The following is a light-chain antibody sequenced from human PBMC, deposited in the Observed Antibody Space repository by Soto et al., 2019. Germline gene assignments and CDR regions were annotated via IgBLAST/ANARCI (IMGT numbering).Light chain of an antibody. CDR1: QSISAKH. CDR3: QQYNSPYT. CDR2: GAS. Sequence: EIVLTQSPGLLSSSPGETAVLSCRASQSISAKHLAWYQLRPGQSPRLLIYGASGRATGVPGRFSGSGSGTEFTLTISSLQPDDFATYYCQQYNSPYTFGQGTKVEIK. J-gene: IGKJ2*01. V-gene: IGKV3-20*01.